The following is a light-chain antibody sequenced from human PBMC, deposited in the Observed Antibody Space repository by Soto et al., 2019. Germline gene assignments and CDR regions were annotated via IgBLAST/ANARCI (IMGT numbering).Light chain of an antibody. CDR3: QFCGSSVFT. V-gene: IGKV3-20*01. J-gene: IGKJ2*01. Sequence: EIVLTQSPGSLSLSPGDRATLSCRASQSIRNNYLAWYQQKPGQAPRLLIYGASNRDTGIPDRFSGSGSGTDFNLTISRLKPEDVAVYYCQFCGSSVFTFGQGTKLKIK. CDR2: GAS. CDR1: QSIRNNY.